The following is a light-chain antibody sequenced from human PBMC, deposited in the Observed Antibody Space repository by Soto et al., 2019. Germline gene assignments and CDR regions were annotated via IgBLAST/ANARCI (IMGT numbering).Light chain of an antibody. V-gene: IGKV2-28*01. CDR3: MQALQTPVT. Sequence: DIVMTQSPLSLPVTPGEPASISCRSSQSLLHSNGYNYLDWYLQKPGQSPQLLIYLGSNRASGVPDRFSGSGIGTDFTLKISRVEAEDVGVYYCMQALQTPVTFGQGTKLEIK. CDR2: LGS. CDR1: QSLLHSNGYNY. J-gene: IGKJ2*01.